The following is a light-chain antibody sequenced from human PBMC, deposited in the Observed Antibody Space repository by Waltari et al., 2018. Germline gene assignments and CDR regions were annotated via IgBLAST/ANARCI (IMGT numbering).Light chain of an antibody. CDR2: DVS. CDR3: SSFTSSSTVL. V-gene: IGLV2-14*03. CDR1: SSDVGAYNY. J-gene: IGLJ2*01. Sequence: QSALTQAASVSGSPGQSITISCTGTSSDVGAYNYVSWYQQHPGNAPKLMIYDVSNRPSGVSNRFSGSKSGNTASLTISGLQAEDEADYYCSSFTSSSTVLFGGGTRLSVL.